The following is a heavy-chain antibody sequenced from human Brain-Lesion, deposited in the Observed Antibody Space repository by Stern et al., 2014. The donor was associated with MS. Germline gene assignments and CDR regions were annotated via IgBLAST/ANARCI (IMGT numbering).Heavy chain of an antibody. Sequence: QVQLQESGPGLVKPSQTLSLTCTVSGGSISSGGYYWSWIRQHPGKGLEWIGYIHYSGSTYYNPALKSRVTISRDTSKNQFSLNLNSVTAADTAVYYCARVGVYVQTGWFDPWGQGALVTVSS. CDR2: IHYSGST. J-gene: IGHJ5*02. CDR3: ARVGVYVQTGWFDP. CDR1: GGSISSGGYY. V-gene: IGHV4-31*03. D-gene: IGHD2-8*01.